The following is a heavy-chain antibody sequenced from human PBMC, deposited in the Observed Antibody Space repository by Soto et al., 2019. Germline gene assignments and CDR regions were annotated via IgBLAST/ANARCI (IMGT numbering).Heavy chain of an antibody. D-gene: IGHD2-8*01. V-gene: IGHV1-69*06. CDR3: ARDNGYYDF. Sequence: SVKVCCKASGGTFSSYAISWVRQATGQGLEWMGGIIPIFGTANYAQKFQGRVTVTLDKTARTAFMEMWGLTSDDTAVYFCARDNGYYDFWGQGTLVTVSS. J-gene: IGHJ4*02. CDR2: IIPIFGTA. CDR1: GGTFSSYA.